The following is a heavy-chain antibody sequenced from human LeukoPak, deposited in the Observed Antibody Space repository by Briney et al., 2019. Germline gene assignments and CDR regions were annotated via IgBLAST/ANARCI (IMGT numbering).Heavy chain of an antibody. D-gene: IGHD6-19*01. V-gene: IGHV1-18*01. J-gene: IGHJ4*02. CDR1: GYTFTSYD. CDR2: ISAYNGKT. Sequence: ASVKVSCKASGYTFTSYDINWVRQAPGQGLEWMGWISAYNGKTNYAQKLQGRVTMTTDTSTSTAYMELRSLRSDDTAVYYCARAQWLVNRDYDYWGQGTLVTVSS. CDR3: ARAQWLVNRDYDY.